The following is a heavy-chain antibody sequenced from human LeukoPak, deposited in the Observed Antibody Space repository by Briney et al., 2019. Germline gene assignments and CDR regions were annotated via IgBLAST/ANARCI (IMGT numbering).Heavy chain of an antibody. CDR2: INPNSGDT. Sequence: ASVKVSCKASGYSFTGFNMHWVRQAPGQGLEWMGWINPNSGDTNYAQKFQGRLTMTSDTSISTAYMELNRLTSDDTAVYYCARGEGPTNLDALWGQGALVTVSS. CDR1: GYSFTGFN. V-gene: IGHV1-2*02. CDR3: ARGEGPTNLDAL. J-gene: IGHJ4*02. D-gene: IGHD5-24*01.